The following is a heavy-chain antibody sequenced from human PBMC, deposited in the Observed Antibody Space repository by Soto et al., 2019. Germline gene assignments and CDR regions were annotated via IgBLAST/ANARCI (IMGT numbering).Heavy chain of an antibody. J-gene: IGHJ6*02. CDR2: INPNSGGT. D-gene: IGHD2-15*01. CDR3: ARGVLEVVAATRDYYYYYGMDV. Sequence: ASVKVSFKASGYTFTGYYMHWVRQAPGQGLEWMGWINPNSGGTNYAQKFQGRVTMTRDTSISTAYMELSRLRSDDTAVYYCARGVLEVVAATRDYYYYYGMDVWGQGTTVTVSS. V-gene: IGHV1-2*02. CDR1: GYTFTGYY.